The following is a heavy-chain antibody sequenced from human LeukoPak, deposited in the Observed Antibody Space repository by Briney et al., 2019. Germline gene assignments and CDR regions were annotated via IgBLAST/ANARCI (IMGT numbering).Heavy chain of an antibody. J-gene: IGHJ5*02. CDR3: ARDGAGYSSGWSNWFDP. V-gene: IGHV1-18*01. Sequence: ASVKVSCKASGYTFTSYGISWVRQAPGQGLEWMGWISAYNGNRNYAQKLQGSVTMTTDTSTSTAYMELRSLRSDDTAVYCCARDGAGYSSGWSNWFDPWGQGTLVTVSS. CDR1: GYTFTSYG. D-gene: IGHD6-19*01. CDR2: ISAYNGNR.